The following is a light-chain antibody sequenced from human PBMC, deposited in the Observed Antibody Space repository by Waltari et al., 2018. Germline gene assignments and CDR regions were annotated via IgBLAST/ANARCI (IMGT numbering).Light chain of an antibody. CDR1: SGPSNYV. CDR2: LNNDGSH. Sequence: QLVLTQAPSASASLRASVTLTSTLSSGPSNYVIAWHHQQPEKGPRYLIRLNNDGSHRKGDGIPDRFSGSGSGAECYLTISSPQSEDEADYYCQTWGTGVVVFGGGTKLTVL. V-gene: IGLV4-69*01. J-gene: IGLJ3*02. CDR3: QTWGTGVVV.